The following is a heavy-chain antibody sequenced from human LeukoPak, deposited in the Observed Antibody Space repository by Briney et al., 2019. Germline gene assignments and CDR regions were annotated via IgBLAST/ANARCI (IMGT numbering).Heavy chain of an antibody. V-gene: IGHV3-30*02. J-gene: IGHJ4*02. D-gene: IGHD6-13*01. CDR2: IRYDGSNK. CDR1: GFTFSSYG. CDR3: AKDGYSSSWYPHY. Sequence: GGSLRLSCAASGFTFSSYGMHWVRQAPGKGLEWVAFIRYDGSNKYYADSVKGRFTISRDNSKNTLYLQMNSLRAEDTAVYYCAKDGYSSSWYPHYWGQGTLVTVSS.